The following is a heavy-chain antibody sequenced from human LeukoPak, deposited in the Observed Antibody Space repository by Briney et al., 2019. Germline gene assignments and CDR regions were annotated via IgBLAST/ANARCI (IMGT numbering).Heavy chain of an antibody. D-gene: IGHD5-18*01. Sequence: GGSLRLSCAASGFIFSNYAMSWVRQAPGKGLEWVSGISGSGGSTYYADSVKGRFTISRDNSKNTLYLQMNSLTAEDTAVYYCAKGTRGYPYGSYLDYWGQGTLVTVSS. CDR1: GFIFSNYA. J-gene: IGHJ4*02. CDR3: AKGTRGYPYGSYLDY. V-gene: IGHV3-23*01. CDR2: ISGSGGST.